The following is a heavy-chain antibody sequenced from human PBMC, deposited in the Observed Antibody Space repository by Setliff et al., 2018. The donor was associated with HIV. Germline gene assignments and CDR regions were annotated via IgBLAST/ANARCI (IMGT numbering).Heavy chain of an antibody. D-gene: IGHD3-3*01. CDR3: ARLGDFWSGYYYFDY. Sequence: ASVKVSCKASGYTFTSSYIHWVRQAPGQGLEWMGIINPSSGSASYTQKFQGRVTMTRDTSTNTVYMELSSLRSEDTAVYYCARLGDFWSGYYYFDYWGQGTLVTVSS. V-gene: IGHV1-46*01. CDR1: GYTFTSSY. J-gene: IGHJ4*02. CDR2: INPSSGSA.